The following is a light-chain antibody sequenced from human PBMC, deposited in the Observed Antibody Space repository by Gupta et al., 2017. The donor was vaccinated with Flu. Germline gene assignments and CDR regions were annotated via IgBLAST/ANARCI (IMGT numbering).Light chain of an antibody. CDR2: EVS. V-gene: IGLV2-14*01. CDR1: SSDVGGYNY. CDR3: NSYTSSSTWV. Sequence: QSALTQPASVSGSPGPSIPISCTGTSSDVGGYNYISWYQQHTGKAPKLMISEVSNRPSGVSNRFSGSKSGNTASLTISGLQAEDEADYYCNSYTSSSTWVFGGGTKLTVL. J-gene: IGLJ3*02.